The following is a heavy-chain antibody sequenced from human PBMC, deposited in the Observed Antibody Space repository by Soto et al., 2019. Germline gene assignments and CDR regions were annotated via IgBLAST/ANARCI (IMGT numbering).Heavy chain of an antibody. D-gene: IGHD3-22*01. CDR2: ISAYNGNT. V-gene: IGHV1-18*01. Sequence: QVQLVQSGAEVKKPGASVKVSCKASGYTFTSYGISWVRQAPGQGLEWMGWISAYNGNTNYAQKLQGRVNMTTDTATSTAYRELRSLRSADTAVYYCARDPFRAGIVVVTPFDYWGQGTLVTVSS. CDR1: GYTFTSYG. CDR3: ARDPFRAGIVVVTPFDY. J-gene: IGHJ4*02.